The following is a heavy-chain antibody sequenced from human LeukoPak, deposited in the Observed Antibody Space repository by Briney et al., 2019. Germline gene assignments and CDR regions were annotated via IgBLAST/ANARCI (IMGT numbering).Heavy chain of an antibody. J-gene: IGHJ3*02. D-gene: IGHD3-3*01. CDR2: IYPVDSDT. V-gene: IGHV5-51*01. Sequence: GEPLQFSSQGSGSTFISYWIAWVRRLLGKGLKWMRMIYPVDSDTRYSPSFQGQVTISADRSISTAYLQWNSLKASDTAMYYCARLWADSRSGFDTWGQGTMVTVSS. CDR1: GSTFISYW. CDR3: ARLWADSRSGFDT.